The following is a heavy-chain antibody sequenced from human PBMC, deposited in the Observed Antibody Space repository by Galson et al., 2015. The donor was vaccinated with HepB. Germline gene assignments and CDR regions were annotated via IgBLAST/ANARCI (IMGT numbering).Heavy chain of an antibody. J-gene: IGHJ6*02. Sequence: SLRLSCAASGFTFSSYAMSWVRQAPGKGLEWVSAISGSGGSTYYADSVKGRFTISRDNSKNTLYLQMNSLRAEDTAVYYCAKPLWFGELLLIYYYYGMDVWGQGTTVTVSS. D-gene: IGHD3-10*01. CDR3: AKPLWFGELLLIYYYYGMDV. CDR2: ISGSGGST. CDR1: GFTFSSYA. V-gene: IGHV3-23*01.